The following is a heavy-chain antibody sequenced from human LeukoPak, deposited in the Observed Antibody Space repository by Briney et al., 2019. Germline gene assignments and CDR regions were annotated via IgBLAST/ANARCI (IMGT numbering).Heavy chain of an antibody. CDR2: ISGSGGST. V-gene: IGHV3-23*01. CDR3: AKLRGDYDTTGYYSNYYYMDV. CDR1: GFTVRSNY. D-gene: IGHD3-22*01. J-gene: IGHJ6*03. Sequence: PGGSLRLSCAASGFTVRSNYMSWVRQAPGKGLEWVSPISGSGGSTYYADSVKGRFTISRDNSKNTLYLQMNSLRAEDTAVYYCAKLRGDYDTTGYYSNYYYMDVWGKGTTVTISS.